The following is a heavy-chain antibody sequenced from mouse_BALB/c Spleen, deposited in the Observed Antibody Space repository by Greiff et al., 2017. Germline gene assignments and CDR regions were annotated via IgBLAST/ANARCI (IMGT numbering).Heavy chain of an antibody. CDR2: ISSGGST. J-gene: IGHJ2*01. V-gene: IGHV5-6-5*01. CDR3: ARGITTVVAEYIDY. CDR1: GFTFSSYA. Sequence: EVQLVESGGGLVKPGGSLTLSCAASGFTFSSYAMSWVRQTPEKRLEWVASISSGGSTYYPDSVKGRFTISRDNARNILYLQMSSLRSEDTAMYYCARGITTVVAEYIDYWGQGTTLTVSS. D-gene: IGHD1-1*01.